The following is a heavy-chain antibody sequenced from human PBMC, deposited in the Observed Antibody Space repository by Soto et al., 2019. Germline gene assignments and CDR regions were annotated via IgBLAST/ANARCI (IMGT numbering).Heavy chain of an antibody. CDR1: GLPFSSYG. J-gene: IGHJ3*02. D-gene: IGHD6-13*01. CDR2: ISYDGSNK. Sequence: QPGGSMRLSCAAPGLPFSSYGMHWVRQAPGKGLEWVAVISYDGSNKYYADSVKGRFTISRDNSKNTLYLQMNSLRAEDTAVYYCASIAAAQDAFDIWGQGTMVTVSS. V-gene: IGHV3-30*03. CDR3: ASIAAAQDAFDI.